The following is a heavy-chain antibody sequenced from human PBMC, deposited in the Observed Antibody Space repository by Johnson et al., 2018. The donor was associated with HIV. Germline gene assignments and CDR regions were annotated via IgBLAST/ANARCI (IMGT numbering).Heavy chain of an antibody. CDR1: GFTFSNAW. V-gene: IGHV3-15*01. CDR3: ARAEQLAGGAFDI. J-gene: IGHJ3*02. D-gene: IGHD6-6*01. Sequence: VQLVESGGGLVKPGGSLRLSCAASGFTFSNAWMSWVRQAPGKGLEWVGRIKSKTDGGTTDYAAPVKGRFIISRDDSKNTLYLQMNSLRAEDTAVYYCARAEQLAGGAFDIWGQGTMVTVSS. CDR2: IKSKTDGGTT.